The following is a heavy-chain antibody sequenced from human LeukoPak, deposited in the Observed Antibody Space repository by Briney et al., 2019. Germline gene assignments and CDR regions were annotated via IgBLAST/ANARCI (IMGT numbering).Heavy chain of an antibody. Sequence: PSETLSLTCCVSGGSISSYYWSWIRQPPGKGLEWIGHIHYSGSTNYNPSLKSRVTISVDTSKKQFSLKLSSVTAADTAVYYCAGSGVKFCSGSSCYSRNWFDPWGQGTLVTVSS. D-gene: IGHD2-15*01. CDR2: IHYSGST. CDR1: GGSISSYY. V-gene: IGHV4-59*01. CDR3: AGSGVKFCSGSSCYSRNWFDP. J-gene: IGHJ5*02.